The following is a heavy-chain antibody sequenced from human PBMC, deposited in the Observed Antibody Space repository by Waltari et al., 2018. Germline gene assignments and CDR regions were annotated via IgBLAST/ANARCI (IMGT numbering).Heavy chain of an antibody. CDR3: ARADTSTSYFYYYMDV. V-gene: IGHV4-59*01. CDR2: IHYSGSS. J-gene: IGHJ6*03. CDR1: GGSTSTYY. Sequence: QVQLQESGPGLVKPSETLSLTCTVSGGSTSTYYWSWVRQSPGKGLEWIGYIHYSGSSVYNPSLRSRVAISLDTPNNQFSLRLRSVTAADAAINYCARADTSTSYFYYYMDVWGKGTTVTVSS. D-gene: IGHD1-26*01.